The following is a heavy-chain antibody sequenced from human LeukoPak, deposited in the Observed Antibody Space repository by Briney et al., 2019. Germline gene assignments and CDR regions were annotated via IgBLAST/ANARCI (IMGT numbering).Heavy chain of an antibody. D-gene: IGHD5-24*01. Sequence: GGSLRLSCAASGFTFSGSAMHWVRQASGKGLEWVGRIRSSANSYATAYAASVKGRFTISRDDSKNTAYPQMNSLTTDDTAVYYCTRDILDGYNVDYWGQGTLVTVSS. CDR2: IRSSANSYAT. CDR3: TRDILDGYNVDY. CDR1: GFTFSGSA. J-gene: IGHJ4*02. V-gene: IGHV3-73*01.